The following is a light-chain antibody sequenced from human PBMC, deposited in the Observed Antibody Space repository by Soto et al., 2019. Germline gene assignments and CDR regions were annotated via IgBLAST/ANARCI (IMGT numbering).Light chain of an antibody. CDR1: QSLLYSSNNKNY. CDR2: WAS. CDR3: QQYYSSPT. V-gene: IGKV4-1*01. J-gene: IGKJ3*01. Sequence: DIVMTQSPESLAVSLGERATINCKSSQSLLYSSNNKNYLAWYQQKPGQPPKSLIYWASTRESGVPERFSGSGSGTDFTLTISSLQAEDVAVYYCQQYYSSPTFGPGTKVDIK.